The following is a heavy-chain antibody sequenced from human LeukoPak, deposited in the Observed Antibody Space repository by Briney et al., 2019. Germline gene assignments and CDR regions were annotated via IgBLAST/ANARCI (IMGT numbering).Heavy chain of an antibody. D-gene: IGHD3-10*01. CDR2: IVVGSGNT. V-gene: IGHV1-58*02. CDR3: AAPRYYYGSGSYYKYYYYYGMDV. Sequence: SVKVSCKASGFTFTSSAMQWVRQARGQRLECIGWIVVGSGNTNYAQKFQERVTITRDMSTSTAYMELSSLRSEDTAVYYCAAPRYYYGSGSYYKYYYYYGMDVWGQGTTVTVSS. J-gene: IGHJ6*02. CDR1: GFTFTSSA.